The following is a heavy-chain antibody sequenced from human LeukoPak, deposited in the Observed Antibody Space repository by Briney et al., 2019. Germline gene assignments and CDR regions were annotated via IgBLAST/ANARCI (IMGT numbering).Heavy chain of an antibody. Sequence: GGSLRLSCAASGFTFSSYAMSWVRQAPGKGLEWVSAISGSGGSTYYADSVKGRFTISRDNSKNTLYLQMNSLRAEDTAVYYCAKGLYYYASSGYHTYHFDSWGQGTLVTVSS. D-gene: IGHD3-22*01. CDR2: ISGSGGST. CDR1: GFTFSSYA. CDR3: AKGLYYYASSGYHTYHFDS. V-gene: IGHV3-23*01. J-gene: IGHJ4*02.